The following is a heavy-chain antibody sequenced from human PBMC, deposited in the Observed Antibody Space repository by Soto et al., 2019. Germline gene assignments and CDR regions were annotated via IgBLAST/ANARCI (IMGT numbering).Heavy chain of an antibody. V-gene: IGHV5-51*01. Sequence: GESLKISCKGSGYSFTSYWIGWVRQMPGKGLEWMGIIYPGDSDTRYSPSFQGQVTISADKSISTAYLQWSSLKASDTAMYYCARLSRYDFWSGYPKPGYYYYGMDVWGKGPTVTVSS. CDR3: ARLSRYDFWSGYPKPGYYYYGMDV. D-gene: IGHD3-3*01. CDR2: IYPGDSDT. J-gene: IGHJ6*04. CDR1: GYSFTSYW.